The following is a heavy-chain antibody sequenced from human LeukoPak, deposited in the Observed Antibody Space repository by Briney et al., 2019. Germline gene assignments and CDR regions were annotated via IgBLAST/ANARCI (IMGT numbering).Heavy chain of an antibody. D-gene: IGHD3-22*01. Sequence: SETLSLTCTVSGGSISSYYWSWIRQPPGKGLEYIGYIYYSGSTYYNPSLKSRITISVDTSKNQFSLKLSSVPAAGTAVYYCAVGHYYHSSGYLFDSWGQGTLVTVSS. CDR1: GGSISSYY. J-gene: IGHJ4*02. CDR3: AVGHYYHSSGYLFDS. CDR2: IYYSGST. V-gene: IGHV4-59*06.